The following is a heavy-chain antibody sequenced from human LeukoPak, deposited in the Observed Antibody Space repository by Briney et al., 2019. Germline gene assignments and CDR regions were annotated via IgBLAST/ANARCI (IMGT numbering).Heavy chain of an antibody. J-gene: IGHJ6*02. CDR2: IWYDGSNK. V-gene: IGHV3-33*01. CDR3: ARVVRDYYYYGMDV. Sequence: PGRSLRLSCAASGFTFSSYGMHWVRQAPGKGLEWVAVIWYDGSNKYYADSVKGRFTISRDNSKNTLYLQMNSLRAEDTAVYYCARVVRDYYYYGMDVWGQGTTVTVSS. CDR1: GFTFSSYG. D-gene: IGHD1-26*01.